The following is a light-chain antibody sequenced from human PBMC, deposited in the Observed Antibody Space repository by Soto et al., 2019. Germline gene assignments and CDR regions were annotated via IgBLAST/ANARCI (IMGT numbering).Light chain of an antibody. J-gene: IGLJ1*01. Sequence: QSMLTPPASVYGSPGRSIAISCTGTSSDVGAYNYVSWYQQDAGKAPKLIIFDVDNRPSGVSDRFSGSKSGYTASLTISGLQAQDEADYYCCSYTTSNLYVFGTGTKVTVL. CDR3: CSYTTSNLYV. V-gene: IGLV2-14*03. CDR2: DVD. CDR1: SSDVGAYNY.